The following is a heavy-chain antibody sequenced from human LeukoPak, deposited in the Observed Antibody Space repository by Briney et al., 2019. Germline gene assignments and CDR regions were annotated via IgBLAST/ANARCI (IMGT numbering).Heavy chain of an antibody. CDR1: GGSFSGYY. J-gene: IGHJ3*02. D-gene: IGHD2-2*01. V-gene: IGHV4-34*01. CDR3: ARGGVDCSSTSCYRLRAFDI. CDR2: INHSGST. Sequence: SETLSLTCAVYGGSFSGYYWSWIRQPPGKGLEWIGEINHSGSTNYNPSLKSRVTISVDTSKNQFSLKLSSVTAADTAVYYCARGGVDCSSTSCYRLRAFDIWGQGTMVTVSS.